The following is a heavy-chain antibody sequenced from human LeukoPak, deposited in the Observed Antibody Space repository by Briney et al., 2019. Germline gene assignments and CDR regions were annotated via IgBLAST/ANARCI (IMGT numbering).Heavy chain of an antibody. J-gene: IGHJ4*02. CDR2: FGPEDGET. CDR1: GYTLTELS. V-gene: IGHV1-24*01. CDR3: ATVSMTRGRGYIDY. Sequence: ASVKVSCKVSGYTLTELSMHWVRQAPGKGLEWMGGFGPEDGETIYAQKFQGRVTMTEDTSTDTAYMELSSLRSEATAVYYCATVSMTRGRGYIDYWGQGTLVTVSS. D-gene: IGHD3-16*01.